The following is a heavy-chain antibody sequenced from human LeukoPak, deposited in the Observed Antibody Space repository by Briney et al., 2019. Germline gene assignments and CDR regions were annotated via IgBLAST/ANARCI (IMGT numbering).Heavy chain of an antibody. CDR3: ARGGRDCGGDCYVAAFDI. J-gene: IGHJ3*02. CDR2: IIPIFGTA. V-gene: IGHV1-69*13. D-gene: IGHD2-21*02. Sequence: SVKVSCKASGGTFNSYAISWVRQAPGQGLEWMGGIIPIFGTANYAQKFQGRVTITADESTSTAYMELSSLRSEDTAVYYCARGGRDCGGDCYVAAFDIWGQGTMVTVSS. CDR1: GGTFNSYA.